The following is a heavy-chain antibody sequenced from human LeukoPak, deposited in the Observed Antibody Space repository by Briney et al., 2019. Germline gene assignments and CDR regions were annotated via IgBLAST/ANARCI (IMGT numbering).Heavy chain of an antibody. CDR3: AKDRDKYCSSTSCYSDAFDI. Sequence: GGSLRLSCAASGFTFSSYAMSWVRQAPGKGLEWVSAISGSGGSTYYADSVKGRFTISRDNSKNTLYLQMNSLRAEDTAVYYCAKDRDKYCSSTSCYSDAFDIWGPGTMVSVPS. D-gene: IGHD2-2*02. CDR1: GFTFSSYA. V-gene: IGHV3-23*01. CDR2: ISGSGGST. J-gene: IGHJ3*02.